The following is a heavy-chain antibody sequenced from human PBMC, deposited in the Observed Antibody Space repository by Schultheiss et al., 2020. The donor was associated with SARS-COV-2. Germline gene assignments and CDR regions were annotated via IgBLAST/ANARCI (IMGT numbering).Heavy chain of an antibody. V-gene: IGHV4-61*01. J-gene: IGHJ2*01. D-gene: IGHD3-10*01. CDR1: GGSVSSGSYY. Sequence: SETLSLTCTVSGGSVSSGSYYWSWIRQPPGKGLEWIGYIYYSGSTNYNPSLKSRVTISVDTSKNQFSLKLSSVTAADTAVYYCARRSITMVRAHGYFDLWGRGTLVTVSS. CDR2: IYYSGST. CDR3: ARRSITMVRAHGYFDL.